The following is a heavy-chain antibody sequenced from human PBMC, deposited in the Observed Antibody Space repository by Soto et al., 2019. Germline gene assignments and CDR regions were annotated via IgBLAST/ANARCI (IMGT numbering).Heavy chain of an antibody. CDR3: ARDQFGHYDIFGTYYYYGMDV. V-gene: IGHV4-59*01. Sequence: SETLSLTCTVSGGSISSYYWSWIRQPPGKGLEWIGYIYYSGSTNYNPSLKSRVTISVDTSKNQFSLKLSSVTAADTAVYYCARDQFGHYDIFGTYYYYGMDVWGQGTTVTVSS. J-gene: IGHJ6*02. D-gene: IGHD3-9*01. CDR1: GGSISSYY. CDR2: IYYSGST.